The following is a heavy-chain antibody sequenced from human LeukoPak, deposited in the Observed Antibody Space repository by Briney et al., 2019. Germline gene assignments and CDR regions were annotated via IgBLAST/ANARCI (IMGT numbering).Heavy chain of an antibody. J-gene: IGHJ3*02. CDR3: ARGSSVSGTVKSAFEI. CDR2: INPNSGDT. CDR1: GYTFTSYY. D-gene: IGHD1-20*01. V-gene: IGHV1-2*02. Sequence: ASVKVSCKASGYTFTSYYIQWVRQAPGQGLERMGWINPNSGDTKYAQKFQDRVTMTRDTSISTAYMELSRLGSDDTAVYYCARGSSVSGTVKSAFEIWGQGTMVTVSS.